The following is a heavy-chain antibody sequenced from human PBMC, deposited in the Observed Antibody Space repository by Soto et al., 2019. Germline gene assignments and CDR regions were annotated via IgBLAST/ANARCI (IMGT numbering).Heavy chain of an antibody. V-gene: IGHV4-39*01. CDR2: IYYSGST. CDR1: GGSISSSSYY. J-gene: IGHJ5*02. Sequence: PSETLSLTCTVSGGSISSSSYYWGWIRQPPGKGLEWIGSIYYSGSTYYNPSLKSRVTISVDTSKNQFSLKLSSVTAADTAVYYCSLAYRRSSYWFDPWGQETLVTVSS. D-gene: IGHD6-6*01. CDR3: SLAYRRSSYWFDP.